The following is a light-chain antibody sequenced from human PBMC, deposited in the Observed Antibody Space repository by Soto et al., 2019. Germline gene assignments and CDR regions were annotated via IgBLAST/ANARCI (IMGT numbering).Light chain of an antibody. CDR3: LQYTHWPPWT. CDR2: KVS. Sequence: VVMTQSPLSLPVTLGQPASISCRSGQSLVSSDGDAYLNWFHQRPGQSPRRLIYKVSNRDTGVPDRFSGSGSGTTFTMKISRVEAEDVVFDYCLQYTHWPPWTFGQGTEVEI. V-gene: IGKV2-30*01. CDR1: QSLVSSDGDAY. J-gene: IGKJ1*01.